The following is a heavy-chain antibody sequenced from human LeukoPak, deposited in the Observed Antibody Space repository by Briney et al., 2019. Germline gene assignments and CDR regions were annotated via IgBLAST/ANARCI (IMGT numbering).Heavy chain of an antibody. CDR2: IKQDGSEK. J-gene: IGHJ6*02. CDR1: GFTFRNYA. CDR3: AAEIYYYYGMDV. V-gene: IGHV3-7*03. Sequence: HPGGSLRLSCAASGFTFRNYAMSWVRQAPGKGLEWVANIKQDGSEKYYVDSVKGRFTISRDNAKNSLYLQMNSLRAEDTAVYYCAAEIYYYYGMDVWGQGTTVTVSS.